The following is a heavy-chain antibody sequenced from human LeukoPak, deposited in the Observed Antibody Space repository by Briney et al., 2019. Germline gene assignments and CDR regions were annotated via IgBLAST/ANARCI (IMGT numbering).Heavy chain of an antibody. V-gene: IGHV3-11*01. D-gene: IGHD5-24*01. CDR2: ISSSGSTI. CDR1: GFTFSDHY. CDR3: ARRDARWLQVDAFDI. J-gene: IGHJ3*02. Sequence: GGSLRLSCAASGFTFSDHYMSWIRQAPGKGLEWVSYISSSGSTIYYADSVKGRFTISRDNAKNSLYLQMNSLRAEDTAVYYCARRDARWLQVDAFDIWGQGTMVTVSS.